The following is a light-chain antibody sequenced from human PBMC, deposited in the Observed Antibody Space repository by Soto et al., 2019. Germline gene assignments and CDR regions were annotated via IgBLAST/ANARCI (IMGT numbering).Light chain of an antibody. J-gene: IGLJ1*01. CDR3: SSYTSSSTYV. V-gene: IGLV2-14*01. CDR1: SSDVGGYNY. CDR2: EVS. Sequence: QSALTQPASVSGSPGQSITISCTGTSSDVGGYNYVFWSQQHPGKAPQLMIYEVSKRPSWVSNRFSGSKSGNTASLTISGLQAEDEADYYCSSYTSSSTYVFGTGTKLTVL.